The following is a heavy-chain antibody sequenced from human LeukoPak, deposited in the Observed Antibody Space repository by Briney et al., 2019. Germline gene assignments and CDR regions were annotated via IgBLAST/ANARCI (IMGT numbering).Heavy chain of an antibody. V-gene: IGHV4-39*07. CDR2: INHSGST. Sequence: SETLSLTCTVSGGSISSSSYYWSWIRQPPGKGLEWIGEINHSGSTNYNPSLKSRVTISVDTSKNQFSLKLSSVTAADTAVYYCARPPGYSSSWYNHWGQGTLVTVSS. J-gene: IGHJ4*02. CDR3: ARPPGYSSSWYNH. CDR1: GGSISSSSYY. D-gene: IGHD6-13*01.